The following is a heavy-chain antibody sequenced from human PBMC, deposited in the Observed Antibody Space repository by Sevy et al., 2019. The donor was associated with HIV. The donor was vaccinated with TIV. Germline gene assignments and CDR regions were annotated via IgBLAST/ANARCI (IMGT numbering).Heavy chain of an antibody. J-gene: IGHJ4*02. Sequence: GGSLRLSCAASGFTVSSNYMSWVRQAPGKGLEWVSVIYSGGSTYYADSVKGRFTICRDNSKNTLYLQMNSLRAEDTAVYYCARDSSGAGTYDYWGQGTLVTVSS. CDR1: GFTVSSNY. CDR3: ARDSSGAGTYDY. V-gene: IGHV3-53*01. D-gene: IGHD6-19*01. CDR2: IYSGGST.